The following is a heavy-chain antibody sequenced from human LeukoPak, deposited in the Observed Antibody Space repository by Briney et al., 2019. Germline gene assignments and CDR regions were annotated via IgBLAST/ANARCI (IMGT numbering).Heavy chain of an antibody. D-gene: IGHD3-10*01. CDR2: ISYGGSNK. CDR1: GFTFSSYA. Sequence: GRSLRLSCAASGFTFSSYAMHWVRPAPGKALEWVAVISYGGSNKYYADSVKGRFTISRDNSKNTLYLQMNSLRAEDTAVYYCARDESGDYWGQGTLVTVSS. V-gene: IGHV3-30-3*01. CDR3: ARDESGDY. J-gene: IGHJ4*02.